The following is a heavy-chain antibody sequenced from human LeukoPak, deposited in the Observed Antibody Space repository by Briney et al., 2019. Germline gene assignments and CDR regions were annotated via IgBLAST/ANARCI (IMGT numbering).Heavy chain of an antibody. J-gene: IGHJ4*02. V-gene: IGHV3-23*01. Sequence: GGSLRLSCLTSGFTLGTNAMSWVRQAPGKGLEWISGISGSGASTYYADSVTGRFTISRDNSKDTLFLQMHSLRPGDTAVYYCVREDTPATANYWGQGTLVTISS. D-gene: IGHD2-21*02. CDR1: GFTLGTNA. CDR2: ISGSGAST. CDR3: VREDTPATANY.